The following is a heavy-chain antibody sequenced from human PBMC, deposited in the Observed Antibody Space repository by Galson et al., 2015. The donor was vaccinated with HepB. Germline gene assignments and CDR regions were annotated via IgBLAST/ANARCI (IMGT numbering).Heavy chain of an antibody. CDR1: GYTLTELS. J-gene: IGHJ3*02. V-gene: IGHV1-24*01. CDR2: FDPEDGET. Sequence: SVKVSCKVSGYTLTELSMHWVRQAPGKGLEWMGGFDPEDGETIYAQKFQGRVTMTEDTSTDTAYMELSSLRSEDTAVYYCATVDCSGGSCYSGDDAFDIWGQGTMVTVSS. D-gene: IGHD2-15*01. CDR3: ATVDCSGGSCYSGDDAFDI.